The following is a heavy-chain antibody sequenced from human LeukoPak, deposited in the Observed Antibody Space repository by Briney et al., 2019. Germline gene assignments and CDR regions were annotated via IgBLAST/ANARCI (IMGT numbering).Heavy chain of an antibody. Sequence: SETLSLTCAVYGGSFSGYYWSWIRQPPGNGLEWIGEINHSGSTNYNPSLKSRVTISVDTSKNQFSLKLSSVTAADTAVYYCARVSAAGRLGLDYWGQGTLVTVSS. D-gene: IGHD6-13*01. CDR2: INHSGST. V-gene: IGHV4-34*01. CDR3: ARVSAAGRLGLDY. CDR1: GGSFSGYY. J-gene: IGHJ4*02.